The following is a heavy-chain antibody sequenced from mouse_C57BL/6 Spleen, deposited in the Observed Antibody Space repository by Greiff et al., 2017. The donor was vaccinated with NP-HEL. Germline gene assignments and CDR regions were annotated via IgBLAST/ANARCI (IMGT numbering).Heavy chain of an antibody. J-gene: IGHJ4*01. CDR3: ARRHYAMDY. V-gene: IGHV1-69*01. CDR1: GYTFTSYW. Sequence: QVQLQQPGAELVMPGASVKLSCKASGYTFTSYWMHWVKQRPGQGLEWIGEIDPSDSYTNYNQKFKGKSTLTVAKSSSTAYMQLSSLPSEDSAVYYCARRHYAMDYWGQGTSVTVSA. CDR2: IDPSDSYT.